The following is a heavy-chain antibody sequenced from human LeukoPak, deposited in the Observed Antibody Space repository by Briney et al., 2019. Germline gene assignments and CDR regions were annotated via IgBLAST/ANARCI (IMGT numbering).Heavy chain of an antibody. CDR2: ISSTSSAK. CDR1: GFTLSNYG. CDR3: ARGGAARPDY. Sequence: GGSLRLSCAASGFTLSNYGMNWLRQAPGKGLEWVSYISSTSSAKEYADSVKGRLTISRDNAKSSLYLQFNSLRAEDTAVYYCARGGAARPDYWGRGTLVIVSS. J-gene: IGHJ4*02. D-gene: IGHD6-6*01. V-gene: IGHV3-48*01.